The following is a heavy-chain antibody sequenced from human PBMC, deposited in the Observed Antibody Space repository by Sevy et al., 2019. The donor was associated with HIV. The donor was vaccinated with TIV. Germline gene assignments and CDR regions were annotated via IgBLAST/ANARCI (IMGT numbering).Heavy chain of an antibody. J-gene: IGHJ4*02. V-gene: IGHV1-18*01. Sequence: GSVKVSCKASGYTFTSYGISWVRQAPGQGLEWMGWISAYNGNTNYAQKLQGRVTMTTDTSTSTAYMELRSLRSDDTAVYYWARDRAPVVVASAPLLDYWGQGPLVTVSS. CDR3: ARDRAPVVVASAPLLDY. CDR2: ISAYNGNT. CDR1: GYTFTSYG. D-gene: IGHD2-15*01.